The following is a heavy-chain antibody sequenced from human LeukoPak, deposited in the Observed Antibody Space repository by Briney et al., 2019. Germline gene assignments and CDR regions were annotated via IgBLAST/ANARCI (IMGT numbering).Heavy chain of an antibody. D-gene: IGHD4/OR15-4a*01. J-gene: IGHJ4*02. CDR2: ITGDGYRT. CDR1: GFTFDDYA. V-gene: IGHV3-43*02. Sequence: GGSLRLSCAASGFTFDDYAMHWVRQAPGKGLEWVSLITGDGYRTYYTDSVKGRFTISRDNSKNSLYLQMDSLRAEDMALYYCATKVPGTSHFSSWGQGTLVTVSS. CDR3: ATKVPGTSHFSS.